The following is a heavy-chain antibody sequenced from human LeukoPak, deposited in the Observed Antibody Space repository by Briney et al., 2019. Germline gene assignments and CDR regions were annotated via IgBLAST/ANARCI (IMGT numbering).Heavy chain of an antibody. CDR2: INHSGST. CDR3: ARGSGGAQDY. CDR1: GGSFSGYY. Sequence: SETLSLTCAVYGGSFSGYYWSWIRQPPGKGLEWIGEINHSGSTNYNPSLKCRVTISVDTSKNQFSLKLSSVTAADTAVYYCARGSGGAQDYWGQGTLVTVSS. D-gene: IGHD1-26*01. V-gene: IGHV4-34*01. J-gene: IGHJ4*02.